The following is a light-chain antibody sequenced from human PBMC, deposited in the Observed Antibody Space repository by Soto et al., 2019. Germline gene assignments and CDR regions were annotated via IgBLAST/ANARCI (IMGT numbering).Light chain of an antibody. Sequence: DIQLTQSQSSLSASVGETFAFTCQASQDISVYLNWYQEKPGKAPTLLIYDASNLKTGVPSRFSGLGSGTHFTLTISNLQPEDIATYFCQHYDDGRVTFGGGTKVDIK. V-gene: IGKV1-33*01. CDR3: QHYDDGRVT. J-gene: IGKJ4*01. CDR1: QDISVY. CDR2: DAS.